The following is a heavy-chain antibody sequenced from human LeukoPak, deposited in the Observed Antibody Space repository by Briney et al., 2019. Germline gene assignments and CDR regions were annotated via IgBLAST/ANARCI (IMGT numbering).Heavy chain of an antibody. CDR2: INHSGST. Sequence: SETLSLTCAVYGGSFSGYYWSWIRQPPGRGLEWIGEINHSGSTNYNPSLKSRVTISVDTSKNQFSLKLSSVTAADTAVYYCARGRRIYSSSWYGGFDPWGQGTLVTVSS. V-gene: IGHV4-34*01. D-gene: IGHD6-13*01. J-gene: IGHJ5*02. CDR3: ARGRRIYSSSWYGGFDP. CDR1: GGSFSGYY.